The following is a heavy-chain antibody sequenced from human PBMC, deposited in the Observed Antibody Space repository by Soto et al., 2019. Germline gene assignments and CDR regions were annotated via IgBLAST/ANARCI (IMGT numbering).Heavy chain of an antibody. CDR1: GHTFTSYG. Sequence: QVQLVQSGAEVKKPGASVKVSCKASGHTFTSYGISWVRQAPGQGLEWMGWISAYNGNTNYAQKLQGRVTMTTDTTTNTDYMELRSLRSDDTAVYFCAGDRSMAPDYWGQGTLVPVSS. J-gene: IGHJ4*02. CDR2: ISAYNGNT. CDR3: AGDRSMAPDY. V-gene: IGHV1-18*01. D-gene: IGHD3-10*01.